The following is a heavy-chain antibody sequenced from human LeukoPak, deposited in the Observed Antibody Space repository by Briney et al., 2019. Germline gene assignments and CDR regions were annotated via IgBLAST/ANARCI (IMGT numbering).Heavy chain of an antibody. Sequence: GGSLRLSCAASGFTFNNYAMSWVRQAPGKGLEWVSYISSDSSAIYYADSVKGRFTISRDNAMNSLYLQMNSLRDEDTAVYYCATDSSGYYRSRIDYWGQGTLVTVSS. V-gene: IGHV3-48*02. CDR3: ATDSSGYYRSRIDY. CDR1: GFTFNNYA. D-gene: IGHD3-22*01. CDR2: ISSDSSAI. J-gene: IGHJ4*02.